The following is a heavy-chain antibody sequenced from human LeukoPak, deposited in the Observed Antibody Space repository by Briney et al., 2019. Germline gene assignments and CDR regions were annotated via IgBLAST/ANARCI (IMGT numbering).Heavy chain of an antibody. V-gene: IGHV3-21*01. CDR3: AKDWVPYGSGSYPPWT. J-gene: IGHJ4*02. CDR1: GFTFSSYS. CDR2: ISSSSSYI. D-gene: IGHD3-10*01. Sequence: PGGSLRLSCAASGFTFSSYSMNWVRQAPGKGLEWVSSISSSSSYIYYADSVKGRFTISRDNAKNSLYLQMNSLRAEDTAVYYCAKDWVPYGSGSYPPWTWGQGTLVTVSS.